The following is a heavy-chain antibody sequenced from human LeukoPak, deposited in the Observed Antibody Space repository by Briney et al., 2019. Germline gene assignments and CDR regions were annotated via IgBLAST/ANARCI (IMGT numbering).Heavy chain of an antibody. V-gene: IGHV4-59*08. CDR3: ARRSKSGYYFDS. CDR2: IYYSGST. J-gene: IGHJ4*02. CDR1: GGSISSYY. Sequence: SETLSLTCTVSGGSISSYYWSWIRQPPGKGLEWIGYIYYSGSTNYNPSLKSRVTISVDTSKNQFSLKLSSVTAADTAVYYCARRSKSGYYFDSWGQGTLVTVSS. D-gene: IGHD3-10*01.